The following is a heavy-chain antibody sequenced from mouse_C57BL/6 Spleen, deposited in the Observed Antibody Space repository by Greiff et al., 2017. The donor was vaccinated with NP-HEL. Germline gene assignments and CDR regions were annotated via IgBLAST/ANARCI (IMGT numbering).Heavy chain of an antibody. D-gene: IGHD2-4*01. J-gene: IGHJ2*01. CDR1: GYTFTSYW. Sequence: QVQLKQPGAELVRPGTSVKLSCKASGYTFTSYWMHWVKQRPGQGLEWIGVIDPSDSYTNYNQKFKGKATLTVDTSSSTAYMQLSSLTSEDSAVYYCARQGLRPFDYWGQGTTLTVSS. CDR3: ARQGLRPFDY. CDR2: IDPSDSYT. V-gene: IGHV1-59*01.